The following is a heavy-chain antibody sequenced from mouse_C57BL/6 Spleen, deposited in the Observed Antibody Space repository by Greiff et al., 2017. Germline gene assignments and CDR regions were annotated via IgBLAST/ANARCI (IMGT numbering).Heavy chain of an antibody. Sequence: QVQLQQPGAELARPGASVKMSCKASGYTFTSYTMHWVKQRPGQGLEWIGNIHPSDSYTKYNQKFKGKATLTADKSSSTAYMQLSSLTSEASAVYYCARRIGSGYYYDYWGQGTILTVSA. D-gene: IGHD1-1*01. CDR3: ARRIGSGYYYDY. CDR1: GYTFTSYT. V-gene: IGHV1-4*01. J-gene: IGHJ2*01. CDR2: IHPSDSYT.